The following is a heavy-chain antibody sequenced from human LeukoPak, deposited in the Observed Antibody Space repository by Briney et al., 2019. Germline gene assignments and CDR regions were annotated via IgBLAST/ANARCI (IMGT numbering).Heavy chain of an antibody. V-gene: IGHV1-69*04. CDR1: GGTFSSYA. Sequence: SVKVSCKASGGTFSSYAISWVRQAPGQGLEWMGRIIPILGIANYAQKFQGRVTITADKSTSTAYMELSSLRSEDTAVYYCAREVQWLVPNYYYYGMDVWGQGTTVTVSS. D-gene: IGHD6-19*01. CDR2: IIPILGIA. CDR3: AREVQWLVPNYYYYGMDV. J-gene: IGHJ6*02.